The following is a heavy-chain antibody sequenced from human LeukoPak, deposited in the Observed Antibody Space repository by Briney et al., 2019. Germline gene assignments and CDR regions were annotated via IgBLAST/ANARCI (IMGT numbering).Heavy chain of an antibody. CDR1: GFTFSSYW. J-gene: IGHJ4*02. V-gene: IGHV3-7*03. CDR2: IKQDGSEK. D-gene: IGHD6-19*01. CDR3: ARVRWYSSGWYFDY. Sequence: GGSLRLSCAASGFTFSSYWMSWVRQAPGKGLEWVANIKQDGSEKYYVDSVRGRFTISRDNAKNSLYLQMNSLRAEDTAVYYCARVRWYSSGWYFDYWGQGTLATVSS.